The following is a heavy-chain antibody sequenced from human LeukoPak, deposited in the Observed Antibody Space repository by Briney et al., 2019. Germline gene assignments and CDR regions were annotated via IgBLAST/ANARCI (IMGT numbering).Heavy chain of an antibody. CDR3: ARAREAPANVFPDH. CDR1: GFTFSRYW. D-gene: IGHD2-15*01. J-gene: IGHJ4*02. Sequence: GGSLRLSRAASGFTFSRYWMTWVRQSPGKGLEWVANINQDGSEKYYGDSVTGRFTISRDNAENSLFLQMNSLRADDTGVYYCARAREAPANVFPDHWGQGVVVTVSS. CDR2: INQDGSEK. V-gene: IGHV3-7*01.